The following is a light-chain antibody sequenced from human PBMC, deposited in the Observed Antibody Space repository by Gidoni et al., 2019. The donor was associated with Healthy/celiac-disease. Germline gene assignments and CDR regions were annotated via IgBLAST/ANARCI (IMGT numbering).Light chain of an antibody. CDR2: EGS. J-gene: IGLJ2*01. Sequence: HSALTPPASVSGSPGQSITISSTGNSSDGGSYNLVSWSQQHPVKAPKLMMYEGSKRPSVVANRFSGAKSVNTASLTISGLQAEDEADYYCCSYAGRSTYVVFGGGTKLTVL. CDR1: SSDGGSYNL. CDR3: CSYAGRSTYVV. V-gene: IGLV2-23*01.